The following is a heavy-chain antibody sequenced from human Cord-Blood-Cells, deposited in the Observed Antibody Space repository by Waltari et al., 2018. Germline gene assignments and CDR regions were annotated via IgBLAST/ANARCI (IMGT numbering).Heavy chain of an antibody. Sequence: QLQLQESGPGLVKPSETLSLTCTVSGGSISSSSYSWGWIRQPPGKGLEWIGSIYYSGSTYYNPSLKSRVTISVDTSKNQFSLKLSSVTAADTAVYYCAREVVLDYDFWSGYLNWFDPWGQGTLVTVSS. CDR2: IYYSGST. D-gene: IGHD3-3*01. V-gene: IGHV4-39*02. CDR1: GGSISSSSYS. J-gene: IGHJ5*02. CDR3: AREVVLDYDFWSGYLNWFDP.